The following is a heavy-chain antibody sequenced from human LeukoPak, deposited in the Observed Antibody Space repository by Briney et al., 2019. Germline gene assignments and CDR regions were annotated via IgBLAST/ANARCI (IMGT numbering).Heavy chain of an antibody. D-gene: IGHD2-2*01. V-gene: IGHV3-7*01. Sequence: GGSLRLSSAASGFTFSSYWMSWVRQAPGKGLEWVANIKQDGSEKYYVDSVKGRFTISRDNAKNSLYLQMNGLRAEDTAVYYCARRGYCSSTSCYSFDYWGQGTLVTVSS. CDR3: ARRGYCSSTSCYSFDY. CDR2: IKQDGSEK. J-gene: IGHJ4*02. CDR1: GFTFSSYW.